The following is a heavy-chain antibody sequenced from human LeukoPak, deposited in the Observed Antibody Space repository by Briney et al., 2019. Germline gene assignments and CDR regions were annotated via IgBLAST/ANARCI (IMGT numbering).Heavy chain of an antibody. CDR3: ARVESSSAFSYYYYYGMDV. V-gene: IGHV3-30-3*01. Sequence: GGSLRLSCAASGFTFSSYAMHWVRQAPGKGLEWVAVISYDGSNKYYADSVKGRFTISRDNSKNTLYLQMNSLRAEDTAVYYCARVESSSAFSYYYYYGMDVWGQGTTVTVSS. CDR1: GFTFSSYA. CDR2: ISYDGSNK. J-gene: IGHJ6*02. D-gene: IGHD6-6*01.